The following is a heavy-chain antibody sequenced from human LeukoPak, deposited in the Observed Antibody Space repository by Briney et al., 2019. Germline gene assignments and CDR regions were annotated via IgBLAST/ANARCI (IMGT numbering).Heavy chain of an antibody. CDR3: ARGTPYYDFWSGYSYAFDI. V-gene: IGHV3-30-3*01. D-gene: IGHD3-3*01. J-gene: IGHJ3*02. CDR1: GFTFSSYA. CDR2: ISYDGSNK. Sequence: PGGSLRLSCAASGFTFSSYAMHWVRQAPGKGLEWVAVISYDGSNKYYADSVKGRFTISRDNSKNTLYLQMNSLRAEDTAVYYCARGTPYYDFWSGYSYAFDIWGQGTMVTVSS.